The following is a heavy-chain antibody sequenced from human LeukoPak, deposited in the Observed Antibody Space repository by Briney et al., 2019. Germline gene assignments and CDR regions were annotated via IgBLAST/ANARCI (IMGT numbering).Heavy chain of an antibody. D-gene: IGHD6-13*01. CDR1: GFTFSSYA. Sequence: GVSLRLSCAASGFTFSSYAMSWVRQVPGKGLEWVSAISGSGGSTYYADSVKGRLTISRDNSKNTLYLQMNSLRAEDTAVYYCAKLPSSSWYYWGQGTLVTVSS. CDR2: ISGSGGST. CDR3: AKLPSSSWYY. J-gene: IGHJ4*02. V-gene: IGHV3-23*01.